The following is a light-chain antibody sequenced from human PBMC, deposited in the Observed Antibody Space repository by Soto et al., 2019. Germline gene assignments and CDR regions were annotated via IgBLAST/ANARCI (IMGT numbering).Light chain of an antibody. CDR2: GAS. CDR3: QQYGTSTT. CDR1: QSVSNNY. V-gene: IGKV3-20*01. Sequence: EIVLTQSPGTLSLSPGERATLSCRASQSVSNNYLAWYQQKPGQAPRRLIFGASGRATGIPDRFSGSGSATDFTLTISRLEPEDFAVYYCQQYGTSTTFGQGTKVEIK. J-gene: IGKJ1*01.